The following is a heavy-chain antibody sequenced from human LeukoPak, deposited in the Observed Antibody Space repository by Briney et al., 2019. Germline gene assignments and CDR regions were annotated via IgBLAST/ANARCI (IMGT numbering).Heavy chain of an antibody. CDR3: ARHPPRESRGNAFDI. CDR2: IYFSGTT. CDR1: DGSVSSYY. D-gene: IGHD5-24*01. Sequence: PSETLSFTCTVSDGSVSSYYWSWIRQPPGKGLEWIGYIYFSGTTSYNPSLKSRVAISVDTSKNQFSLKLSSVTAADTALYYCARHPPRESRGNAFDIWGQGTVVTVSS. J-gene: IGHJ3*02. V-gene: IGHV4-59*08.